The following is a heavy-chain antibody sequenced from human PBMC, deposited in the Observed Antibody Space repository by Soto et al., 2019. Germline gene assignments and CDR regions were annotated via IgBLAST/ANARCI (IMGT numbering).Heavy chain of an antibody. CDR1: GFTVSSNY. CDR3: ARAFSRWSASTAFDI. J-gene: IGHJ3*02. Sequence: GGSLRLSCAASGFTVSSNYMSWVRQAPGKGLEWVSVIYSGGRAYYADSVKGRFTISRDNSKNTLYLQMNSLRAEDTAVYYCARAFSRWSASTAFDIWGQGTMVTVSS. V-gene: IGHV3-53*01. D-gene: IGHD6-13*01. CDR2: IYSGGRA.